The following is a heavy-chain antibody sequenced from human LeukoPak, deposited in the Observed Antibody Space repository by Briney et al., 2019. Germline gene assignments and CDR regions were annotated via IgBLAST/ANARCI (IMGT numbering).Heavy chain of an antibody. D-gene: IGHD6-19*01. Sequence: GRSLRLSCAASGFTFDDYAMHWVRRAPGKGLEWVSRISWNSGDIAYADSVKGRFTISRDNAKNSLYLQMNSLGPEDTASYYCAKGAGSSSFFYLRDPYFQHWGQGTLVTVSS. CDR3: AKGAGSSSFFYLRDPYFQH. V-gene: IGHV3-9*01. CDR2: ISWNSGDI. J-gene: IGHJ1*01. CDR1: GFTFDDYA.